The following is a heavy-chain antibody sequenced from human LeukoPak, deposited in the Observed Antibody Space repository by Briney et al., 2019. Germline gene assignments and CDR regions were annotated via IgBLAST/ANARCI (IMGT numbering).Heavy chain of an antibody. CDR1: GFTFSSYA. J-gene: IGHJ4*02. Sequence: GGSLRLSCAASGFTFSSYAMHWVRQAPGKGLEWVAVISYDGSNKYYADSVKGRFAISRDNSKNTLYLQMNSLRAEDTAVYYCATSRYYYDSSGPQFDYWGQGTLVTVSS. D-gene: IGHD3-22*01. CDR2: ISYDGSNK. V-gene: IGHV3-30*09. CDR3: ATSRYYYDSSGPQFDY.